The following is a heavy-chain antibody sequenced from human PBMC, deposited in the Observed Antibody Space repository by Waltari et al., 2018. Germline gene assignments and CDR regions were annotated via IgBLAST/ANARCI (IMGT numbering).Heavy chain of an antibody. CDR2: LYYSGTT. Sequence: QLQLQESGPGLVKPSGTLSLTCTVSDDSIRIGAYYWGWIRQPPGKGLEWLGSLYYSGTTSYNPSLRSRVTMSVDTSKKQFSLKLSSVTAADTAVYYCARSLHVFKAAAGMFDYWGQGTLVTVSS. J-gene: IGHJ4*02. CDR3: ARSLHVFKAAAGMFDY. V-gene: IGHV4-39*01. CDR1: DDSIRIGAYY. D-gene: IGHD6-13*01.